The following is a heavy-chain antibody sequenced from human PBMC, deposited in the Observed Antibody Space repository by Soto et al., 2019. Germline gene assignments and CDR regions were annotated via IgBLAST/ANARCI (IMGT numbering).Heavy chain of an antibody. CDR1: GSSISIYY. V-gene: IGHV4-59*01. J-gene: IGHJ4*02. CDR2: IYYSGST. D-gene: IGHD3-16*01. CDR3: ARGMGAYDS. Sequence: SETLSLTCTVSGSSISIYYWSWIRQPPGKGLEWIAYIYYSGSTDYNPSLKSRVTISVNTSKNQISLKLSSVTAADTAVYFCARGMGAYDSWGQGTLVTVSS.